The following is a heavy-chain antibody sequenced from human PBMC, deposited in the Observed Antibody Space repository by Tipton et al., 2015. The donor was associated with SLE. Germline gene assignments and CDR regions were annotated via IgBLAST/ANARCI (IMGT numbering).Heavy chain of an antibody. CDR3: ARALGVIVIPADY. CDR2: ISYDGSNK. Sequence: SLRLSCAASGFTFSSYAMHWVRQAPGKGLEWVAVISYDGSNKYYADSVKGRFTISRDNPKNTLYLQMNSLRAEDTAVYYCARALGVIVIPADYWGQGTLVTVSS. D-gene: IGHD3-16*02. J-gene: IGHJ4*02. V-gene: IGHV3-30*04. CDR1: GFTFSSYA.